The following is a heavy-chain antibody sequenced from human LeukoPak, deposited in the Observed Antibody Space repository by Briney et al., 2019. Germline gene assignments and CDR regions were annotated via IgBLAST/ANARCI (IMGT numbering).Heavy chain of an antibody. CDR2: TYYTGIT. Sequence: PSETLSLTCSVSGGALSPYYWSWIRQPPGKGLEWIGQTYYTGITTYNPSLKSRVTISVDTSKNEFSLKLTAVTAGDTAVYYCARQIWFANLLVDPWGQGTLVTVSS. CDR3: ARQIWFANLLVDP. V-gene: IGHV4-59*08. CDR1: GGALSPYY. J-gene: IGHJ5*02. D-gene: IGHD3-10*01.